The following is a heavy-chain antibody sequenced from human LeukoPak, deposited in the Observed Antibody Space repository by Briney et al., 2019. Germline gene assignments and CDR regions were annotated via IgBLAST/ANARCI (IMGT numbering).Heavy chain of an antibody. D-gene: IGHD3-22*01. Sequence: GGSLRLSCVVSGFTFSSYWMSWVRQAPGKGLEWVANIKQDGSEKYYVDSVKGRFTISRENAKNSLYLQMNSLRAEDTAMYYCARGRFYDSSGYAYLDYWGQGTLVTVSS. CDR3: ARGRFYDSSGYAYLDY. J-gene: IGHJ4*02. CDR2: IKQDGSEK. CDR1: GFTFSSYW. V-gene: IGHV3-7*01.